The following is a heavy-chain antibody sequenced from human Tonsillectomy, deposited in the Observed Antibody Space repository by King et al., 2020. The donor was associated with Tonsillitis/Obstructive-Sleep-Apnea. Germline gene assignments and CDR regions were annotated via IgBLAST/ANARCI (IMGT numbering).Heavy chain of an antibody. Sequence: VQLVESGGGLVQPGRSLRLSCTTSGFTFGDYAMTWVRQAPGKGLEWVGFIRSKAYGGTTEYAASVKGRFTISRDDSKSIAYQQMTSLKTEDTAMYYCTRASGDYYDSSGYYYVAFDIWGQGTMVTVSS. CDR1: GFTFGDYA. V-gene: IGHV3-49*04. CDR3: TRASGDYYDSSGYYYVAFDI. J-gene: IGHJ3*02. D-gene: IGHD3-22*01. CDR2: IRSKAYGGTT.